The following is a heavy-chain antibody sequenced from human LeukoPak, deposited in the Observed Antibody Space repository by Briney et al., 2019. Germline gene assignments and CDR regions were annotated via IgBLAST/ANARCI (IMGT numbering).Heavy chain of an antibody. D-gene: IGHD1-26*01. Sequence: SETLSLTCTVSGASISSYSWDWIRQPAGKGLEWIGRFYTTGITKYNPSLRSRIAMSVDTPENQFSLELSSVTAADTALYYCARVSSGSSYLDYWGQGILVTVSS. CDR2: FYTTGIT. CDR1: GASISSYS. V-gene: IGHV4-4*07. CDR3: ARVSSGSSYLDY. J-gene: IGHJ4*02.